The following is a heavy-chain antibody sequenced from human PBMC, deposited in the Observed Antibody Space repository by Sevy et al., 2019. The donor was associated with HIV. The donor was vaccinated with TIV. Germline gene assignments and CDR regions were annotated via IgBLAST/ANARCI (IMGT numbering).Heavy chain of an antibody. CDR2: ISHHNGET. V-gene: IGHV1-18*01. Sequence: ASVKVSGKVSGYTFSTYRITWVRQAPGQELEWMGWISHHNGETNYAQKLQGRVTMITDTSTSTAYKELRSLRSDDTAVNYCIGAYCRGGRCFSLAYWGQGTLVTVSS. CDR1: GYTFSTYR. CDR3: IGAYCRGGRCFSLAY. D-gene: IGHD2-15*01. J-gene: IGHJ4*02.